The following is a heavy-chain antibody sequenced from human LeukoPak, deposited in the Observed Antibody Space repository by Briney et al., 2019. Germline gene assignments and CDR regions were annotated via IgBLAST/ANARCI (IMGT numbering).Heavy chain of an antibody. CDR2: IYFSGTT. CDR3: ARDGPSVYFDY. V-gene: IGHV4-39*02. Sequence: PSETLSLTCTVSGGSISTTSFYWAWIRQPPGKGLEWIGSIYFSGTTHYNPSLKSRVTISVDTSKNHFSLKLDSVTAADTAVYYCARDGPSVYFDYWGQGTLVTVSS. CDR1: GGSISTTSFY. J-gene: IGHJ4*02.